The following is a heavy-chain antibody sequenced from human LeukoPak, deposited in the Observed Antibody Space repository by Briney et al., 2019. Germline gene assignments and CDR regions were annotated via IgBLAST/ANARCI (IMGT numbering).Heavy chain of an antibody. CDR3: ATALGY. CDR1: GGSFSGYY. J-gene: IGHJ4*02. CDR2: INHSVST. V-gene: IGHV4-34*04. Sequence: KPSETLSLTCAVYGGSFSGYYWSCVRHPPGKGLEWSGEINHSVSTNNNPSLKSRGTISEDTCKNQFSLRPSSLTPADPAVYYCATALGYWGQGTLVTVSS.